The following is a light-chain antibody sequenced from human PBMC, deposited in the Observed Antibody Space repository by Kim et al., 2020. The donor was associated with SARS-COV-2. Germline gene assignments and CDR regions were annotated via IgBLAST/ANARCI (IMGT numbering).Light chain of an antibody. CDR3: QVWDSSSDHRYV. J-gene: IGLJ1*01. V-gene: IGLV3-21*04. CDR2: YDS. CDR1: NIGSKS. Sequence: PGKTGRITWGGNNIGSKSVHWYQQKPGQAPVLVIYYDSDRPSGIPERFSGSNSGNTATLTISRVEAGDEADYYCQVWDSSSDHRYVFGTGTKVTVL.